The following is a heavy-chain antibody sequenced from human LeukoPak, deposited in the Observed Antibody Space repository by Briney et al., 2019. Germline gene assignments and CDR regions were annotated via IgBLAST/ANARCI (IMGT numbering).Heavy chain of an antibody. Sequence: PSETLSLTCTVSGGSISSGGYYWSWIRQPPGKGLEWIGYIYHSGSTYYNPSLRGRVTISVDRSKNQFSLKLSSVTAADTAVYYCASSLAEWELLQGDYWGQGTLVTVSS. D-gene: IGHD1-26*01. V-gene: IGHV4-30-2*01. CDR3: ASSLAEWELLQGDY. J-gene: IGHJ4*02. CDR1: GGSISSGGYY. CDR2: IYHSGST.